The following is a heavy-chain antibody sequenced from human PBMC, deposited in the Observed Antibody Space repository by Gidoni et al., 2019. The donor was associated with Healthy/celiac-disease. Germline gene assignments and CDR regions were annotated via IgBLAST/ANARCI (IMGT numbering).Heavy chain of an antibody. D-gene: IGHD3-22*01. CDR2: IYYSGST. J-gene: IGHJ6*02. CDR1: GGSIRSGGYY. Sequence: QVQLQESGPGLVKPSQTLSLTCTVSGGSIRSGGYYWSWIRQHPGKGLEWIGYIYYSGSTYYNPSLKSRVTISVDTSKNQFSLKLSSVTAADTAVYYCASHDSRYYYYGMDVWGQGTTVTVSS. V-gene: IGHV4-31*03. CDR3: ASHDSRYYYYGMDV.